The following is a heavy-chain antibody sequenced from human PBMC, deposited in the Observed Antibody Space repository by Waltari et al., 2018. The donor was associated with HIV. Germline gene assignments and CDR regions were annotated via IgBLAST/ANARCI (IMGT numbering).Heavy chain of an antibody. D-gene: IGHD6-6*01. J-gene: IGHJ5*02. V-gene: IGHV4-34*01. Sequence: QVQLQQWGAGLLKPSETPSPTCAVYGGSFSGYYWSWYGQPPGKGLGWIGEINHSGSTNYNPSLKSRVTISVDTSKNQFSLKLSSVTAADTAVYYCARDGYSSSGDGWFDPWGQGTLVTVSS. CDR3: ARDGYSSSGDGWFDP. CDR1: GGSFSGYY. CDR2: INHSGST.